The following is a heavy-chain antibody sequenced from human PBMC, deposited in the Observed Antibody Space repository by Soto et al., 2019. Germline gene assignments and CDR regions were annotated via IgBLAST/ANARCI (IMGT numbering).Heavy chain of an antibody. D-gene: IGHD1-1*01. J-gene: IGHJ4*02. CDR2: VFHTGFT. CDR3: ATCTNGYKWNYFDN. Sequence: SETLSLTCAVSGGSVSGSYYYWAWLRQSPGKGPEWIGSVFHTGFTSYNPSLESRVSVSVDTSKSQFSLKLSAVTASDTAAYYCATCTNGYKWNYFDNWGQGALVTVSS. CDR1: GGSVSGSYYY. V-gene: IGHV4-39*01.